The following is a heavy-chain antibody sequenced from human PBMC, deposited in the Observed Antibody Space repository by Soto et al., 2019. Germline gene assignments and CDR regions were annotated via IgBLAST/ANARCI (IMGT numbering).Heavy chain of an antibody. CDR3: ANVFFQAEDGIRDVRSVSAFLLNRSSDL. J-gene: IGHJ2*01. Sequence: GKVLEWVSSISGSGDNTYYADSVKGRFTISRDNSKNTLFLQMNSLRAEDTAVYYCANVFFQAEDGIRDVRSVSAFLLNRSSDL. CDR2: ISGSGDNT. V-gene: IGHV3-23*01. D-gene: IGHD3-10*02.